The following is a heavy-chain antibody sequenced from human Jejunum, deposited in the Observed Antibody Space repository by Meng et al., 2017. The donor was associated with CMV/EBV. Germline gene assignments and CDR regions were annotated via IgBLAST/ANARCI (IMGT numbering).Heavy chain of an antibody. D-gene: IGHD6-19*01. V-gene: IGHV4-59*01. CDR2: ISHTGRT. J-gene: IGHJ4*02. CDR3: ARGPGQWLPFDL. CDR1: GGSLNCYY. Sequence: SVSGGSLNCYYWNWIRQPPGRGPELIAYISHTGRTNYNPSLKSRVTISVDTSKNQFSVELMSMTAADTAMYYCARGPGQWLPFDLWGQGTLVTVSS.